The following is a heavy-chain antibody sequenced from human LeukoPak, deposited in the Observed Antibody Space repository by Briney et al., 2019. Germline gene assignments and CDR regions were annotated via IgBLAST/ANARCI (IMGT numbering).Heavy chain of an antibody. V-gene: IGHV3-23*01. J-gene: IGHJ6*04. CDR2: ISGSGGST. CDR1: GFTFSSYA. CDR3: AKSWAGPHYGMDV. Sequence: PGGPLRLSSAASGFTFSSYAMSWVRQAPGKGLEWVSAISGSGGSTYYADSVKGRFTISRDNSKNTLYLQMNSLRAEDTAVYYCAKSWAGPHYGMDVWGKGTTVTVSS. D-gene: IGHD3-10*01.